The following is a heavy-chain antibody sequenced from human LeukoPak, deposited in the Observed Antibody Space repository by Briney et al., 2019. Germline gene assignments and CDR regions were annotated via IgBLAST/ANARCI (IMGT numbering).Heavy chain of an antibody. D-gene: IGHD2-2*01. CDR3: ARDEFCSSTSCSPHPYYYYYGMDV. CDR2: INPNSGGT. J-gene: IGHJ6*02. CDR1: GYTFTGYY. Sequence: ASVKVSCKASGYTFTGYYMHWVRQAPGQGLEWMGWINPNSGGTNYAQKFQGRVTMTRDTSISTAYMELSRLRSDDTAVYYCARDEFCSSTSCSPHPYYYYYGMDVWGQGTTVTVYS. V-gene: IGHV1-2*02.